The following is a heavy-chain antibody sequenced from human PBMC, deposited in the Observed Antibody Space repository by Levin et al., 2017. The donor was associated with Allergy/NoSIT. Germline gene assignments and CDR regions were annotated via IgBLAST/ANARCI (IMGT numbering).Heavy chain of an antibody. CDR1: GFSVSDAW. V-gene: IGHV3-15*01. Sequence: GESLKISCVASGFSVSDAWMNWVRQSPGKGLEWIGRIKTKSEGGPTDYAAPVKARFTISRDDSKNTLYLQMNSLKTEDTALYYCTADQAVTTDYALDVWGQGTTVTVSS. J-gene: IGHJ6*02. D-gene: IGHD4-17*01. CDR2: IKTKSEGGPT. CDR3: TADQAVTTDYALDV.